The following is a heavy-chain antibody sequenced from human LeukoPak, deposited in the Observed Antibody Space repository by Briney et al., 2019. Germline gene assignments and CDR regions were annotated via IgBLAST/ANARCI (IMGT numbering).Heavy chain of an antibody. J-gene: IGHJ4*02. D-gene: IGHD3-9*01. CDR1: GYTFTSYG. CDR2: ISAYNGNT. Sequence: ASVKVSCKASGYTFTSYGISWVRQAPGQGLKWMGWISAYNGNTNYAQKLQGRVTMTTDTSTSTAYMELRSLRSDDTAVYYCASAHVLRYFDWLPGFDYWGQGTLVTVSS. V-gene: IGHV1-18*04. CDR3: ASAHVLRYFDWLPGFDY.